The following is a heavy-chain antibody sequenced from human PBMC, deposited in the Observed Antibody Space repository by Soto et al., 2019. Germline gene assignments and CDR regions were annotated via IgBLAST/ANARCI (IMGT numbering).Heavy chain of an antibody. CDR2: INENSGSL. CDR3: AEDAHWSIDF. Sequence: EVQLVESGGNLVQPGRSLRLSCAASGFTFGDYAMHWVRQAPGKGLEWISSINENSGSLDYADSVKGRFTISRDNAKNSLYLQMNSLRLEDTALYYCAEDAHWSIDFWGQGTLVTVSS. J-gene: IGHJ4*02. CDR1: GFTFGDYA. V-gene: IGHV3-9*01. D-gene: IGHD1-1*01.